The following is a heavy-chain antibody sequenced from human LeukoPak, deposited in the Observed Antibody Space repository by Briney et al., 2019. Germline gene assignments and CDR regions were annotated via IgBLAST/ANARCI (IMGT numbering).Heavy chain of an antibody. CDR1: GFTFSSCG. D-gene: IGHD3-10*01. CDR3: AKGQGFIWFGELSTLAY. V-gene: IGHV3-23*01. Sequence: AGGTLRLSCAASGFTFSSCGMSWVRQAPGKGLEWVSAISGSGGSTYYADSVKGRFTISRDNSKNTLYLQMNSLRAEDTAVYYCAKGQGFIWFGELSTLAYWGQGTLVTVSS. CDR2: ISGSGGST. J-gene: IGHJ4*02.